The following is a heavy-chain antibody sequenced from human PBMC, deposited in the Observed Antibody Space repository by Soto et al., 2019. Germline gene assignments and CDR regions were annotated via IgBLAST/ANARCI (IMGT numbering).Heavy chain of an antibody. J-gene: IGHJ4*02. D-gene: IGHD6-19*01. CDR1: GFTFSNYG. CDR2: IRSFGSTT. Sequence: EVQLLESGGDLVQPGGSLRLSCAASGFTFSNYGMSWVRQAPGKGLEWVSGIRSFGSTTYYADSVKGRFTISRDNTKNRLLLQMNSLKGEDTAVYYCARDVESGWYGAFDSWGQGALVTVSS. CDR3: ARDVESGWYGAFDS. V-gene: IGHV3-23*01.